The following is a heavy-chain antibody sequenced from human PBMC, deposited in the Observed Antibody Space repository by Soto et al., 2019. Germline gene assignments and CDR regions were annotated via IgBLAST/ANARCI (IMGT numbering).Heavy chain of an antibody. D-gene: IGHD6-6*01. CDR3: ARLSSSSYYYGMEV. CDR2: IYYSGST. V-gene: IGHV4-39*01. CDR1: GGSISSSSYY. J-gene: IGHJ6*02. Sequence: SETLRLTCTVSGGSISSSSYYWGWLRQPPGKGLEWIGSIYYSGSTYYNPSRKSRVTLSVDTSNNKFSLKLSSVTAADTAVYDCARLSSSSYYYGMEVFGQVTAV.